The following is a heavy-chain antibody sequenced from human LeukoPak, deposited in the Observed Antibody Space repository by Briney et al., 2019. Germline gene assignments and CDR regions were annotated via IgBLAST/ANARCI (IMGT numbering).Heavy chain of an antibody. D-gene: IGHD6-13*01. CDR1: GGSISSYY. J-gene: IGHJ4*02. CDR3: ARSGYSSSWVNFDY. Sequence: PSETLSLTCTVSGGSISSYYWSWIRQPPGKGLEWIGYIYYSGSTNYNPSLKSRVIISVDTSKNQFSLKLSSVTAADTAVYYCARSGYSSSWVNFDYWGQGTLVTVSS. CDR2: IYYSGST. V-gene: IGHV4-59*01.